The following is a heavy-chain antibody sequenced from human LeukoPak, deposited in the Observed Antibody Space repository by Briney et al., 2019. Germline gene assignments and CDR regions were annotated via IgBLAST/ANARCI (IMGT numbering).Heavy chain of an antibody. CDR3: TRDVVQWFGDPHPGDY. CDR1: GFTFGDYA. Sequence: GGSLRLFCTASGFTFGDYAMSWFRQAPGKGLEWVGFIRSKAYGGTTEYAASVKGRFTISRDDSKSIAYLQMNSLKTEDTAVYYCTRDVVQWFGDPHPGDYWGQGTLVTVSS. D-gene: IGHD3-10*01. V-gene: IGHV3-49*03. CDR2: IRSKAYGGTT. J-gene: IGHJ4*02.